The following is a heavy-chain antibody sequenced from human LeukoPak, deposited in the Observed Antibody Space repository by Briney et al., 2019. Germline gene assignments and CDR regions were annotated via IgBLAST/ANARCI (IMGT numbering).Heavy chain of an antibody. D-gene: IGHD2-15*01. V-gene: IGHV5-51*01. Sequence: GESLKISCKGSGYSFTSYWIGWVRQMPGKGLEWMGIIYPGDFDTRYSPSFQGQVTISADKSISTAYLQWSSLKASNTAMYYCATGRTCEGSGGSCSHDAFDIWGQGTMVTVSS. CDR3: ATGRTCEGSGGSCSHDAFDI. CDR1: GYSFTSYW. CDR2: IYPGDFDT. J-gene: IGHJ3*02.